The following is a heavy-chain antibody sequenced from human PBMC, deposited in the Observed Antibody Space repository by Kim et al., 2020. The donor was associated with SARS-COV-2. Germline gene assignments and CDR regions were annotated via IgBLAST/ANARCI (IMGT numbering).Heavy chain of an antibody. CDR3: AKVWSASSTSWDY. CDR2: ISYDGSNK. J-gene: IGHJ4*02. CDR1: GFTFSSYG. D-gene: IGHD2-2*01. Sequence: GGSLRLSCAASGFTFSSYGMHWVRQAPGKGLEWVAVISYDGSNKYYADSVKGRFTISRDNSKNTLYLQMNSLRAEDTAVYYCAKVWSASSTSWDYWGQGTLLTVSA. V-gene: IGHV3-30*18.